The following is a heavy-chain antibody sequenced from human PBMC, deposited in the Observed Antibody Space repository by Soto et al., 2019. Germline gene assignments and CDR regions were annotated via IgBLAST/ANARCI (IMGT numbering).Heavy chain of an antibody. CDR2: IIPIFGTA. CDR1: GCTFSSYA. CDR3: ARGRNIVVVPADYYFDY. D-gene: IGHD2-2*01. V-gene: IGHV1-69*06. Sequence: ASVKVSCKASGCTFSSYAIIGVRQAPGQGLEWMGGIIPIFGTANYAQKFQGRVTITADKSTSTAYMELSSLRSEDTAVYYCARGRNIVVVPADYYFDYWGQGTLVTVSS. J-gene: IGHJ4*02.